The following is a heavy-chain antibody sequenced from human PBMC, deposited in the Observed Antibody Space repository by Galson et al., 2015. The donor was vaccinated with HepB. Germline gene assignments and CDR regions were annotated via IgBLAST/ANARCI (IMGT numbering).Heavy chain of an antibody. CDR2: ISWNSGSI. CDR1: GFTFDDYA. D-gene: IGHD2-2*02. V-gene: IGHV3-9*01. CDR3: AKDIGGYCSSTSCYRGLDY. Sequence: SLRLSCAASGFTFDDYAMHWVRQAPGKGLEWVSGISWNSGSIGYADSVKGRFTISRGNAKNSLYPQMNSLRAEDTALYYCAKDIGGYCSSTSCYRGLDYWGQGTLVTVSS. J-gene: IGHJ4*02.